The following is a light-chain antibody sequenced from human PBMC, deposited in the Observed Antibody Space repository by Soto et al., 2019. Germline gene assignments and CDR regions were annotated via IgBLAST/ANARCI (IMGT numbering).Light chain of an antibody. J-gene: IGLJ2*01. Sequence: QSALTQPPSVSGSPGQSVTISCTGTSSDVGSYNRVSWYQQPPGTAPKLMIYEVSNRPSGVPDRFSGSKSGNTASLTISGLQAEDEADYYCSSYTGSSTDVLFGGGTKLTVL. CDR2: EVS. V-gene: IGLV2-18*02. CDR3: SSYTGSSTDVL. CDR1: SSDVGSYNR.